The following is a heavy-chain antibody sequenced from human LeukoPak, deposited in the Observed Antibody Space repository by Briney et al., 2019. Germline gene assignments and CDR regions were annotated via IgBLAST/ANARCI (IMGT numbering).Heavy chain of an antibody. CDR2: INHSGST. J-gene: IGHJ4*02. V-gene: IGHV4-34*01. CDR3: AREAGCGGDCYRPAQGYYFDY. Sequence: SETLSLTCAVYGGSFSGYYWSWIRQPPGKGLEWIGEINHSGSTNYNPSLKSRVTISVDTSKNQFSPKLGSVTAADTAVYYCAREAGCGGDCYRPAQGYYFDYWGQGTLVTVSS. D-gene: IGHD2-21*02. CDR1: GGSFSGYY.